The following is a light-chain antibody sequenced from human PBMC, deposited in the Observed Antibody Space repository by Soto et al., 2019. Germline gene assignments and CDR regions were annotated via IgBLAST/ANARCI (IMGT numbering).Light chain of an antibody. V-gene: IGKV3-20*01. CDR3: QQYDSWT. CDR2: GAS. J-gene: IGKJ1*01. CDR1: QSVRTSY. Sequence: EIVLTQSPGTLSLSPGERATLSCRASQSVRTSYLAWYQQKPGQPPRLLIYGASSRATAIPDRFSGSGSGTDFTLIINRLEPEDVAIYYCQQYDSWTFGQGTKV.